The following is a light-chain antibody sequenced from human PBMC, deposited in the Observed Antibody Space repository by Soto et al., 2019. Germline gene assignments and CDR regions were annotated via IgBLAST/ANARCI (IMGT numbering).Light chain of an antibody. CDR1: SSDVGSYKH. CDR2: EVN. J-gene: IGLJ1*01. V-gene: IGLV2-23*02. CDR3: CSYARPTFYA. Sequence: QSGLTQPASVSGSPGQAITIAGTGISSDVGSYKHVYLYQQHPGKAPKLMIYEVNERPSGVSNRFSGSKSGNTASLTISGLQAQDEADYYCCSYARPTFYAFATGTKLTVL.